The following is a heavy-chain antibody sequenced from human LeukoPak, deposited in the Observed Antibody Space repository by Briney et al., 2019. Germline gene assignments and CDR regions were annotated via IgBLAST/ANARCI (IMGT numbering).Heavy chain of an antibody. CDR3: AKGGGLSLWYYMDV. V-gene: IGHV3-30*02. CDR1: GFIFSNYG. Sequence: GGSLRLSCAASGFIFSNYGMHWVRQAPGKGLEWVAFIRSDGSNKYCADSVKGRFTISRDNSKNTLYLQVNSLRAEDTAVYYCAKGGGLSLWYYMDVWGKGTTVTISS. D-gene: IGHD2-8*01. CDR2: IRSDGSNK. J-gene: IGHJ6*03.